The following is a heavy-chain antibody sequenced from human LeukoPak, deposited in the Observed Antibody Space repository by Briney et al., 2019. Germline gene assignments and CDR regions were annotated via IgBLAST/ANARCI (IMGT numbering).Heavy chain of an antibody. CDR2: VSYDGSKQ. J-gene: IGHJ5*02. V-gene: IGHV3-33*01. CDR3: AREESPTSFDP. CDR1: GFSFSTYG. Sequence: PGRSLRLSCAASGFSFSTYGMFWVRQAPGKGLEWVGVVSYDGSKQYYADSVKGRFTISRDNAKNSLYLQMNSLRAEDTAVYYCAREESPTSFDPWGQGTLVTVSS.